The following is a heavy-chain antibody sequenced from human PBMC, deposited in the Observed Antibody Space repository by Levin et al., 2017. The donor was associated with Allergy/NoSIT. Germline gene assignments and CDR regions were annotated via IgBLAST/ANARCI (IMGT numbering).Heavy chain of an antibody. CDR1: GGSISSSSYY. CDR3: ASYVDIVAATSPAFDI. D-gene: IGHD5-12*01. V-gene: IGHV4-39*01. Sequence: SCTVSGGSISSSSYYWGWIRQPPGKGLEWIGSIYYSGSTYYNPSLKSRVTISVDTSKNQFSLKLSSVTAADTAVYYCASYVDIVAATSPAFDIWGQGTMVTVSS. CDR2: IYYSGST. J-gene: IGHJ3*02.